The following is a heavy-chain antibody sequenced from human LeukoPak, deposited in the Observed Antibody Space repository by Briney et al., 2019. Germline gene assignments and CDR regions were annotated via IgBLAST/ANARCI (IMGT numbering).Heavy chain of an antibody. CDR2: ISSSGSTI. V-gene: IGHV3-48*03. CDR3: ARAPGYNYIDY. Sequence: PGGSLRLSCAASGFTFSSYEMNWVRQAPGKGLEWVSYISSSGSTIYYADSVKGRFTISRDNAKNSLYLQMNSLRAEDTAVYYCARAPGYNYIDYWGQGTLVTVSS. J-gene: IGHJ4*02. D-gene: IGHD5-24*01. CDR1: GFTFSSYE.